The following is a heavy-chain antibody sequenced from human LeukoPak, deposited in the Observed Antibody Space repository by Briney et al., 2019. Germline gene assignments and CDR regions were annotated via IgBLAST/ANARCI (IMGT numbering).Heavy chain of an antibody. CDR2: IYHSGST. J-gene: IGHJ4*02. Sequence: SETLSLTCTVSGYSISSGYYWGWIRQPPGKGLEWIGSIYHSGSTYSNPSLKSRVAISVDTSKNQFSLKLSSVTAADTAVYYCARSRGSGSYKYYFDYWGQGTLVTVSS. CDR3: ARSRGSGSYKYYFDY. D-gene: IGHD3-10*01. V-gene: IGHV4-38-2*02. CDR1: GYSISSGYY.